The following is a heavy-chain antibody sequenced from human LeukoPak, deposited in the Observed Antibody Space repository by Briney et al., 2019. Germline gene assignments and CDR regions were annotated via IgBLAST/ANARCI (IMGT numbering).Heavy chain of an antibody. CDR3: ARCVSEVAPTLRNGENWFDP. CDR2: IYTDGGT. V-gene: IGHV4-4*07. CDR1: GGSISGYY. Sequence: SETLSLTCSASGGSISGYYWNWIRQPAGKGLEWIGHIYTDGGTLYNPSLKSRVSMSVDTSKNQFSLKLTSVTAADTAVYYCARCVSEVAPTLRNGENWFDPWGRGTLVTVSS. J-gene: IGHJ5*02. D-gene: IGHD1-26*01.